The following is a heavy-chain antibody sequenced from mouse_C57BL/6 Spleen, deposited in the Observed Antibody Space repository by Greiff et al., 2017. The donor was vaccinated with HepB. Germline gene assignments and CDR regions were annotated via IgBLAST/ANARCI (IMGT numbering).Heavy chain of an antibody. CDR3: AREDDYDVAWFAY. J-gene: IGHJ3*01. D-gene: IGHD2-4*01. Sequence: VKLVESGPELVKPGASVKISCKASGYAFSSSWMNWVKQRPGKGLEWIGRIYPGDGDTNYNGKFKGKATLTADKSSSTAYMQLSSLTSEDSAVYFCAREDDYDVAWFAYWGQGTLVTVSA. V-gene: IGHV1-82*01. CDR2: IYPGDGDT. CDR1: GYAFSSSW.